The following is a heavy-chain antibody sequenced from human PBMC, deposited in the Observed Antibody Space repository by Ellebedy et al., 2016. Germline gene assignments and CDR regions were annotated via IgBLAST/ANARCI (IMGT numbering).Heavy chain of an antibody. CDR1: GFTFDQYA. Sequence: SLKISXAASGFTFDQYAMHWVRQAPGKGLQWVSSITWNSGRIDYADSVKGRFTISRDNAKSSLYLQMNSLRAEDTAVYYCAKVDAYYDFWSGLERDGNFDYWGQGTLVTVSS. CDR3: AKVDAYYDFWSGLERDGNFDY. CDR2: ITWNSGRI. V-gene: IGHV3-9*01. J-gene: IGHJ4*02. D-gene: IGHD3-3*01.